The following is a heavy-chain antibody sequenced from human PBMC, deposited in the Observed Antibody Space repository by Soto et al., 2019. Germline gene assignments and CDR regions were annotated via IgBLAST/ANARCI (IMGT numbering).Heavy chain of an antibody. V-gene: IGHV3-21*01. CDR2: ISSSSSYI. D-gene: IGHD6-13*01. Sequence: GGSLRLSCAASGFSFSSYSMNWVRQAPGKGLEWVSSISSSSSYIYYADSVKGRFTISRDNAKNSLYLQMNSLRAEDTAVYYCARDPGPASGTFGLVGSFDSSGKGPLLTVS. CDR1: GFSFSSYS. CDR3: ARDPGPASGTFGLVGSFDS. J-gene: IGHJ5*01.